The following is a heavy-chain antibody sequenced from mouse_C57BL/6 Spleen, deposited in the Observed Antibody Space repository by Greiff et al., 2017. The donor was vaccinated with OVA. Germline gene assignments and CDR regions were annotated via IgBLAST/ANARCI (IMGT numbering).Heavy chain of an antibody. CDR3: ASGGYYYGSSPYAMDY. J-gene: IGHJ4*01. V-gene: IGHV1-72*01. CDR2: IDPNSGGT. CDR1: GYTFTSYW. D-gene: IGHD1-1*01. Sequence: QVQLQQPGAELVKPGASVTLSCKDSGYTFTSYWMHWVKQRPGRGLEWIGRIDPNSGGTKYNEKFKSKATLTVDKPSSTASMQRSSLTSEDSAVYYCASGGYYYGSSPYAMDYWGQGTSVTVSS.